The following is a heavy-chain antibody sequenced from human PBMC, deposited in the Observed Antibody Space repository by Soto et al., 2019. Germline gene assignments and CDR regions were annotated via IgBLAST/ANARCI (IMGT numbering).Heavy chain of an antibody. Sequence: EVHLLEAGGGLVQPGGSLRLSCAGSGYRFSEYAMAWIRQAPGKGLEWVTGVTSSAIATYYADSVKGRFTISRNNSLNILYLQMDNLGADDTAVYYCAKSHDTSAYYLSIDSWGQGTQVTVSS. CDR2: VTSSAIAT. D-gene: IGHD3-22*01. V-gene: IGHV3-23*01. CDR1: GYRFSEYA. CDR3: AKSHDTSAYYLSIDS. J-gene: IGHJ4*02.